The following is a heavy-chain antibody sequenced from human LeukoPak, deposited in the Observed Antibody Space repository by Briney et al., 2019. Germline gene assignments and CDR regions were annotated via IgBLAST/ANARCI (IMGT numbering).Heavy chain of an antibody. D-gene: IGHD2-2*02. Sequence: SETLSLTCTVSGGSISSYYWSWIRQPSGKGLEWIGYIYYSGSTNYNPSLKSRVTISVDTSKNQFSLKLSSVTAADTAVYYCAREEGYCSSTSCYRGYYFDYWGQGTLVTVSS. V-gene: IGHV4-59*12. J-gene: IGHJ4*02. CDR2: IYYSGST. CDR3: AREEGYCSSTSCYRGYYFDY. CDR1: GGSISSYY.